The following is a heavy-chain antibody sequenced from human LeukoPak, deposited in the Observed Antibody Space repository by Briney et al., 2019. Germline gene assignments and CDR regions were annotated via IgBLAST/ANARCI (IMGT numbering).Heavy chain of an antibody. CDR2: IYTSGST. J-gene: IGHJ4*02. Sequence: SETLSLTCTVSGGSVSGYHWSWIRQSPGTGLEWIGRIYTSGSTNYNPSLKSRVTISVDTSKNQFSLKLSPVTAADTAVYYCARDLNFWSGPLPDNWGQGTLVTVSS. D-gene: IGHD3-3*01. V-gene: IGHV4-4*08. CDR1: GGSVSGYH. CDR3: ARDLNFWSGPLPDN.